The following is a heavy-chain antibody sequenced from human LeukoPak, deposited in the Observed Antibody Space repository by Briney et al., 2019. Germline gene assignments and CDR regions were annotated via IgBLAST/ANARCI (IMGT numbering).Heavy chain of an antibody. CDR3: ARGGTYYEMDYYYCMDV. CDR1: GFTFSSYA. CDR2: MSYIGSNK. J-gene: IGHJ6*02. D-gene: IGHD3-3*01. V-gene: IGHV3-30-3*01. Sequence: GRSLRLSCAASGFTFSSYAMHWVRQAPGKGLEWVAVMSYIGSNKYYADSVEGRFTISRDNSKNTLYLQMNSLRAEDTAVYYCARGGTYYEMDYYYCMDVWGQGTTVTVSS.